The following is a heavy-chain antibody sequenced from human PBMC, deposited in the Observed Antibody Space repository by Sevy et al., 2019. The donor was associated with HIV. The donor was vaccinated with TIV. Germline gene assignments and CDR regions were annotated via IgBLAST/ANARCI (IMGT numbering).Heavy chain of an antibody. CDR3: AKDAQTSSSRPYYFDY. D-gene: IGHD6-6*01. CDR2: IRYDGSNK. CDR1: GFTFSSYG. Sequence: GGSLRLSCAASGFTFSSYGMHWVRQAPGKGLEWVAFIRYDGSNKYYADSVKDRFTISRDNSKNTLYLQMNSLRAEDTAVYYCAKDAQTSSSRPYYFDYWGQGTLVTVSS. J-gene: IGHJ4*02. V-gene: IGHV3-30*02.